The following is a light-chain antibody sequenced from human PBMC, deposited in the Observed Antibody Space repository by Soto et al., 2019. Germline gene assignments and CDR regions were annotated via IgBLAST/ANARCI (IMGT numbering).Light chain of an antibody. CDR2: GAS. CDR3: QQYGSSPQT. V-gene: IGKV3-20*01. Sequence: EIVLTQSPGTLSLSPGERATLSYRASQSVSSSYLAWYQQKAGQAPRLLIYGASSRATGVPDRFSGSGSGIDFTLTISRLEPEDFAVYYCQQYGSSPQTFGQGTNVEIK. J-gene: IGKJ1*01. CDR1: QSVSSSY.